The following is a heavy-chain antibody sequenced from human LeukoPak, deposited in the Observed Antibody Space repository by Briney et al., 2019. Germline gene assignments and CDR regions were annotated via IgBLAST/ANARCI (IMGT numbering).Heavy chain of an antibody. CDR3: ARGPRTGPGGPRYYYYMDV. CDR1: GYTFTSYG. J-gene: IGHJ6*03. CDR2: ISAYNGNT. Sequence: ASVKVSCKASGYTFTSYGISWVRQAPGQGLEWMGWISAYNGNTNYAQKLQGRVTMTTDTSTSTAYMELSSLRSEDTAVYYCARGPRTGPGGPRYYYYMDVWGKGTTVTVSS. V-gene: IGHV1-18*01. D-gene: IGHD1-14*01.